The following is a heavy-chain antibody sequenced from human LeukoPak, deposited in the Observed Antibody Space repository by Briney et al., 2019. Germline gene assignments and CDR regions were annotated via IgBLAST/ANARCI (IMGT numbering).Heavy chain of an antibody. D-gene: IGHD2-21*01. J-gene: IGHJ4*02. CDR3: ITPLPYSAQ. CDR1: GFTFSSYA. Sequence: GGSLRLSCAASGFTFSSYAMSWVRQAPGKGLEWVGRIKPKTDGETTEYAAPVKGRFSISRDDSKNMLYLQMNSLKTEDTAVYYCITPLPYSAQGGQGTLVTVSS. CDR2: IKPKTDGETT. V-gene: IGHV3-15*01.